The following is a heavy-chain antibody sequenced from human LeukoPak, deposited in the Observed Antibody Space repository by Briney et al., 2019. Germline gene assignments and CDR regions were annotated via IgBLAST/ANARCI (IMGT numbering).Heavy chain of an antibody. Sequence: GGSLRLSCAASGFTFSGYGMHWVRQAPGKGLEWVAVIWYDGSSKYYADSVKGRFTISRDNSKNTLYLQMNSLRAEDTAVYYCAKDLYCSGGSCYSGVHYYYGMDVWGQGTTVTVSS. CDR2: IWYDGSSK. J-gene: IGHJ6*02. CDR3: AKDLYCSGGSCYSGVHYYYGMDV. CDR1: GFTFSGYG. D-gene: IGHD2-15*01. V-gene: IGHV3-30*02.